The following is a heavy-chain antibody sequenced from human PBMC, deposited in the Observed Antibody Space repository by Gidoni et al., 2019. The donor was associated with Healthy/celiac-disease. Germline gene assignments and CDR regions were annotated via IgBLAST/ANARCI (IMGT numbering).Heavy chain of an antibody. CDR3: AKYQQQWFVDY. Sequence: EVQLLESGGGLVQPGGSLRPSCAASGFTFSSYAMSGVRQAPGKGLEWVSAIGGMGGSTYYADSVKGRFTISRDNSKNTLYLQMTSLRAEDTAVYYCAKYQQQWFVDYWGQGTLVTVSS. J-gene: IGHJ4*02. D-gene: IGHD6-13*01. CDR2: IGGMGGST. CDR1: GFTFSSYA. V-gene: IGHV3-23*01.